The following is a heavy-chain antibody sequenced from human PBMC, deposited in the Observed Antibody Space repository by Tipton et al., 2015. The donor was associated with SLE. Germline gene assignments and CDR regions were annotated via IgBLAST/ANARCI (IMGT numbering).Heavy chain of an antibody. CDR1: GYSLSSGYY. J-gene: IGHJ5*02. V-gene: IGHV4-38-2*02. CDR2: ITNNGNT. CDR3: ARHDTNYGRNWFDP. Sequence: TLSLTCTVSGYSLSSGYYWGWMRLPPGKGPEWIGRITNNGNTYYIPSLQSRVTMSVDTSKNHFSLKLSSVTAADTAVYYCARHDTNYGRNWFDPWGQGTLVTVSS. D-gene: IGHD2-8*01.